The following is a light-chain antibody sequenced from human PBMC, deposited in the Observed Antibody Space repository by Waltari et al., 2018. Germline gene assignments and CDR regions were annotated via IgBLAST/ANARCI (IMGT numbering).Light chain of an antibody. Sequence: EIVLTQSPATLSLSPGERGTLSCRASQSINTNLAWYQQKPGHAPRLLIYDASNRATGIPARFSGSGSGTDFTLTISSLEREDFAVYYCQQRRTWPSITFGQGTRLEIK. CDR1: QSINTN. V-gene: IGKV3-11*01. CDR3: QQRRTWPSIT. CDR2: DAS. J-gene: IGKJ5*01.